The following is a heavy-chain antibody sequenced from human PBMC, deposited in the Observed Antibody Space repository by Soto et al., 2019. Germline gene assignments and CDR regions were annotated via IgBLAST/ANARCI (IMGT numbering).Heavy chain of an antibody. CDR2: IIPIFGTA. V-gene: IGHV1-69*12. Sequence: QVQLVQSGAEVKKPGSSVKVSCKASGGTFSSYAISWVRQAPGQGLEWMGGIIPIFGTANYAQKLQGRVRITENDSKSTASVALSSLRSEDTAVYSCARDVPAAGYYYGMDVWGQGATVTVSS. CDR1: GGTFSSYA. D-gene: IGHD2-2*01. J-gene: IGHJ6*02. CDR3: ARDVPAAGYYYGMDV.